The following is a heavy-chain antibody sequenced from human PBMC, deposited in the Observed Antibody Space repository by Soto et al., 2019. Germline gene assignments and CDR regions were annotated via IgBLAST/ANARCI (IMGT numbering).Heavy chain of an antibody. Sequence: ASVTVSCQASGYTFSSYYMHLVRQAPGQGLEWMGIINPSGGSTSYAQKFQGRVTMTRDTSTSTVYMELSSLRSEDTAVYYCARGLYCSGGSCYPYYYYYMDVWGKGTTVTVSS. J-gene: IGHJ6*03. CDR1: GYTFSSYY. D-gene: IGHD2-15*01. CDR2: INPSGGST. V-gene: IGHV1-46*03. CDR3: ARGLYCSGGSCYPYYYYYMDV.